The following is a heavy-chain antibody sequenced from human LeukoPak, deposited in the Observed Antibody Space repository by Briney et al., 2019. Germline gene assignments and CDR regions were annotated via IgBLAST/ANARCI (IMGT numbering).Heavy chain of an antibody. CDR2: VYYGETT. V-gene: IGHV4-39*01. Sequence: ASEILSLTCTVSGGSISSTTYHWAWIRQPPGTGPEWIGSVYYGETTYYNPSLESRVTISVDTSKNQFSLRLNSVTAADTAVYYCARHEASYFYYYMDVWGAGTTVIVSS. CDR1: GGSISSTTYH. J-gene: IGHJ6*03. CDR3: ARHEASYFYYYMDV.